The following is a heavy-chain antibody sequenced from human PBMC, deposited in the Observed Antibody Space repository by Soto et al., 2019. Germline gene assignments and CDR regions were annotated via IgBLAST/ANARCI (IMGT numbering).Heavy chain of an antibody. Sequence: SETLSLTCTVSGGSVSGGGYYWSWIRQLPGKGLEWIGYIYHTGSTFYNPFLKSRVTIFLDKSKSQFSLKLASVTAADTAIYYCAGSSARSIFDYWGQGSLVTVSS. D-gene: IGHD6-25*01. CDR1: GGSVSGGGYY. CDR3: AGSSARSIFDY. CDR2: IYHTGST. V-gene: IGHV4-31*03. J-gene: IGHJ4*02.